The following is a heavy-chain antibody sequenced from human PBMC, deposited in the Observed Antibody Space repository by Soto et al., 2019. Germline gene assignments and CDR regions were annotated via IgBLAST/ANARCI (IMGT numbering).Heavy chain of an antibody. J-gene: IGHJ4*01. CDR2: IYSAGST. CDR3: ERDRKPEYSSTIFFDK. D-gene: IGHD6-13*01. V-gene: IGHV3-53*01. Sequence: GGSLRLSCAVSGLTVSRTQMSWVRQAPGKGLQWVSVIYSAGSTYYANAVKGRFTIFRDISENKIFLELNGLTVDDTAVYYCERDRKPEYSSTIFFDKWGRGTVVTVSS. CDR1: GLTVSRTQ.